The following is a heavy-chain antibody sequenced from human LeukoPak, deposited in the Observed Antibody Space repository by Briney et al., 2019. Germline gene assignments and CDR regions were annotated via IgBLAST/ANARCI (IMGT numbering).Heavy chain of an antibody. V-gene: IGHV4-59*01. CDR2: IDYSGST. CDR3: ARAPPVLRSPMAPFDS. J-gene: IGHJ4*02. Sequence: PSETLSLTCSVSGVAISHYYWSLIRQPPGKGLEWIGCIDYSGSTNYNPSLKSRVTISVDRSKNQFSLKLASVTAADAPVYYCARAPPVLRSPMAPFDSWGQGTVVTVSS. D-gene: IGHD3-10*01. CDR1: GVAISHYY.